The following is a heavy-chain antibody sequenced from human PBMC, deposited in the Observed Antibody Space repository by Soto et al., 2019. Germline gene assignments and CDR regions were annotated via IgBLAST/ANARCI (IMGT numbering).Heavy chain of an antibody. CDR1: GGSISSYY. Sequence: QVQLQESGPGLVKPSETLSLTCTVSGGSISSYYWSWIRQPPGKGLEWIGYIYYSGSTIYNPSLKSRVTISVDTSKTQCSLKLSSVTAADTAVYYCARGYGDYESGFDPWGQGTLVTVSS. D-gene: IGHD4-17*01. V-gene: IGHV4-59*01. CDR2: IYYSGST. J-gene: IGHJ5*02. CDR3: ARGYGDYESGFDP.